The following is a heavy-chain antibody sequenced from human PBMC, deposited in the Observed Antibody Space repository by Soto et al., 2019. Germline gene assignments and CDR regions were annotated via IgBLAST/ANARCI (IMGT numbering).Heavy chain of an antibody. CDR3: ARDNRIEAAGSPYSFDY. D-gene: IGHD6-13*01. Sequence: QVQLVQSGAEVKKPGASVKVSCKASGYTFTSYGISWVRQAPGQGLEWMGWISAYNGNTNYALKLQGRVTMTTDTSTRTAYMKLRSLRSDDTAVYYCARDNRIEAAGSPYSFDYWGQGTLVTVSS. CDR1: GYTFTSYG. V-gene: IGHV1-18*01. J-gene: IGHJ4*02. CDR2: ISAYNGNT.